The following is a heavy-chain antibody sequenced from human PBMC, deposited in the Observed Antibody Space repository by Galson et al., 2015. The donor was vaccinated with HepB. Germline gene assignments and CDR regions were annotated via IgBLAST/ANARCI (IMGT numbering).Heavy chain of an antibody. Sequence: QSGAEVKKPGESLKISCKGSGYSFTTYWIGWVRQMPGKGLEWMGIIYPGDSDTRYSPSFQGQVTISADKSISTAYLQWNSLKASDTAMYYCARLASGDYYYFYYMDVWGKGTTVTVSS. V-gene: IGHV5-51*03. CDR2: IYPGDSDT. CDR1: GYSFTTYW. D-gene: IGHD4-17*01. CDR3: ARLASGDYYYFYYMDV. J-gene: IGHJ6*03.